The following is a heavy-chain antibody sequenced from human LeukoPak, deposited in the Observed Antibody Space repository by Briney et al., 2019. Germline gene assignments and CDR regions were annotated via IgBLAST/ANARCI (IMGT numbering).Heavy chain of an antibody. Sequence: PGGSLRLSCAAPRFTFSSYGMHWVRQAPGKGLEWVAVISYDGSNKYYADSVKGRFTISRDNSKNTLYLQMNSLRAEDTAVYYCAKETYYYDSSGYYYDFVFDYWGQGTLVTVSS. D-gene: IGHD3-22*01. CDR1: RFTFSSYG. J-gene: IGHJ4*02. CDR2: ISYDGSNK. CDR3: AKETYYYDSSGYYYDFVFDY. V-gene: IGHV3-30*18.